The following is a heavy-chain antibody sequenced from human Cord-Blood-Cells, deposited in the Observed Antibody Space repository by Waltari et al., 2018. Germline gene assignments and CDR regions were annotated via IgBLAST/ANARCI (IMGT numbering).Heavy chain of an antibody. V-gene: IGHV1-2*04. CDR2: INPNSGGT. CDR1: GYTFTGYY. CDR3: ARDGGNSYYYYGMDV. D-gene: IGHD2-21*02. Sequence: QVQLVQSGAEVKKPGASVKVSCKASGYTFTGYYMNWVRQAPGQGLEWMGWINPNSGGTNYAQKFQGWVTMTRDTSISTAYMELSRLRSDDTAVYYCARDGGNSYYYYGMDVWGQGTTVTVSS. J-gene: IGHJ6*02.